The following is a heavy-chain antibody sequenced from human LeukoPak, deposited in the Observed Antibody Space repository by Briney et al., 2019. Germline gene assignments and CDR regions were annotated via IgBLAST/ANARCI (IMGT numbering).Heavy chain of an antibody. CDR2: NHPWDSDT. D-gene: IGHD6-19*01. CDR1: GYSFTCYW. Sequence: SLMISCKGFGYSFTCYWMGGVRPRPGKCLEGIGINHPWDSDTRYSLSFPGQVTISADKSISTAYLQWSSLKASDSAMYYCARPLYSSGWYPLDYWGQGALVTVSS. CDR3: ARPLYSSGWYPLDY. V-gene: IGHV5-51*01. J-gene: IGHJ4*02.